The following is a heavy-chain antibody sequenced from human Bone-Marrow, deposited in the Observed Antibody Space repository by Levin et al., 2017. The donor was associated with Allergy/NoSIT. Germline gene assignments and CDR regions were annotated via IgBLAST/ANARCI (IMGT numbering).Heavy chain of an antibody. V-gene: IGHV3-9*01. D-gene: IGHD2-21*02. Sequence: PGGSLRLSCAASGFSFDDYAMHWVRQAPGKGLEWVSSISWNSDIRGYADSVKGRFTISRDNAKNSLYLQMNSLRPEDTAFYYCAKDLLFSSPLGGMDVWGQGTTVTVSS. CDR1: GFSFDDYA. J-gene: IGHJ6*02. CDR3: AKDLLFSSPLGGMDV. CDR2: ISWNSDIR.